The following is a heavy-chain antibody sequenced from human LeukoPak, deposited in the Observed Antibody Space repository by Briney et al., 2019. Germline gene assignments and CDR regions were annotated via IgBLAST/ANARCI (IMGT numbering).Heavy chain of an antibody. CDR2: IYTSGST. Sequence: PSETLSLTCTVSGGSISSGNFYWHWIRQPAGTGLEWMGRIYTSGSTNYNPSLKSRVTISGDTSKNQFSLILSSVTAADTAVYYCARALRAGGPLKYWFFDLWGRGTLVTVSS. J-gene: IGHJ2*01. D-gene: IGHD3-16*01. CDR3: ARALRAGGPLKYWFFDL. CDR1: GGSISSGNFY. V-gene: IGHV4-61*02.